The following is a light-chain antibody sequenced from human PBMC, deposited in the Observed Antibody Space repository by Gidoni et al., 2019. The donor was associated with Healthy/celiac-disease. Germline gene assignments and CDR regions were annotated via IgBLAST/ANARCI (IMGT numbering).Light chain of an antibody. V-gene: IGKV1-27*01. Sequence: DIQMTQSPSSRSASVGDRVTITCRASQGISNYLAWYQQKPGKVPKLLIYAASTLQSGVPSRFRGSGSGTYFTLTISSLQPEDFATYYCQKYNSAPRTFGQXTKVEIK. CDR2: AAS. CDR3: QKYNSAPRT. CDR1: QGISNY. J-gene: IGKJ1*01.